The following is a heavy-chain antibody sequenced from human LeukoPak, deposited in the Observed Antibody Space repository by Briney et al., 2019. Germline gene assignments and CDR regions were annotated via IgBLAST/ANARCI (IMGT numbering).Heavy chain of an antibody. CDR2: IYYSGST. V-gene: IGHV4-61*01. J-gene: IGHJ4*02. Sequence: PSETLSLTCTVSGGSVSSGSYYWSWIRQPPGKGLEWTGYIYYSGSTNYNPSLKSRVTISVDPSKNQFSLKLSSVTAADTAVYYCARTVEWFGELRGFYFDYWGQGTLVTVSS. CDR3: ARTVEWFGELRGFYFDY. CDR1: GGSVSSGSYY. D-gene: IGHD3-10*01.